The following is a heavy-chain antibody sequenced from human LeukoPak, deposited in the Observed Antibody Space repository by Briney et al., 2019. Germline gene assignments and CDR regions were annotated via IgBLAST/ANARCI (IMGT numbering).Heavy chain of an antibody. J-gene: IGHJ3*02. Sequence: SETLSLTCTVSGYSISSGYYWGWIRQPPGKGLEWIGSIYHSGSTYYNPSLKRRVTISVDTSKNQFSLKLSSVTAADTAVYYCARGLVIVATTSGEIDAFDIWGQGTMVTVSS. V-gene: IGHV4-38-2*02. D-gene: IGHD5-12*01. CDR1: GYSISSGYY. CDR2: IYHSGST. CDR3: ARGLVIVATTSGEIDAFDI.